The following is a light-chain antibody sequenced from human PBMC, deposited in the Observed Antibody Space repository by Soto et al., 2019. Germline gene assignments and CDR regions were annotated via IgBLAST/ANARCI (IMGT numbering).Light chain of an antibody. Sequence: DIQMTQSPSSLSASVGDRVTITCRASQSVSTYLNWFQHKPGRAPKLLIYGTSSLQSGVPSRFSGSGSGTDYTLTISSLQAEDVATYYCQQTYSTPHTFGQGTKLELK. CDR3: QQTYSTPHT. CDR2: GTS. CDR1: QSVSTY. V-gene: IGKV1-39*01. J-gene: IGKJ2*01.